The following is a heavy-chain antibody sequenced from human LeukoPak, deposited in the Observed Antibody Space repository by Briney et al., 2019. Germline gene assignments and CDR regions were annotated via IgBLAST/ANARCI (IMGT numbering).Heavy chain of an antibody. CDR1: GFSFSTYG. Sequence: GSSLRLSCAASGFSFSTYGMHWVRQTPGKGLEWVATIWTDGSNKFYADSVKGRFTISRDDSKNTLYLQMNSLRVEDTAVYYCARDRSSGRSGNWFDPWGQGTLVTVSS. J-gene: IGHJ5*02. V-gene: IGHV3-33*01. CDR2: IWTDGSNK. D-gene: IGHD6-19*01. CDR3: ARDRSSGRSGNWFDP.